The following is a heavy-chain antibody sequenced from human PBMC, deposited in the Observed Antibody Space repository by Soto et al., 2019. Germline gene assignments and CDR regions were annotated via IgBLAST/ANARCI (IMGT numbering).Heavy chain of an antibody. CDR1: GGTLSRYT. Sequence: QALLVQSGAEVKKPGSSVKVSCKASGGTLSRYTVTWLRQAPGQGPEWLGRIIPALDIEDYAQKFQGRVTXXADTSASTAYMELRSLRSDDTAVYYCAAVAGTSAFVGYFEYWGQGTLVTVAS. J-gene: IGHJ4*02. V-gene: IGHV1-69*02. CDR2: IIPALDIE. D-gene: IGHD6-19*01. CDR3: AAVAGTSAFVGYFEY.